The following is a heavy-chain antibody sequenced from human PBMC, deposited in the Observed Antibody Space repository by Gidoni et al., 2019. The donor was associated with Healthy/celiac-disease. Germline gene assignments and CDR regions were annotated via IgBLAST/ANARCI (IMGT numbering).Heavy chain of an antibody. CDR3: ARHVGRCSSTSCRNWFDP. CDR2: IYYSGST. J-gene: IGHJ5*02. CDR1: GGSISSSSYY. V-gene: IGHV4-39*01. Sequence: QLQLQESGPGLVKPSETLSLTCTVSGGSISSSSYYWGWIRQPPGKGLEWIGSIYYSGSTYYNPSLKSRVTTSLDTSKNQYSLKLSSVTAADTAVYYCARHVGRCSSTSCRNWFDPWGQGTLVTVSS. D-gene: IGHD2-2*01.